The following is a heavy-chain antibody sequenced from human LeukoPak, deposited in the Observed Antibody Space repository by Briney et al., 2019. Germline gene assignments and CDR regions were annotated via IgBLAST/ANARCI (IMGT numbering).Heavy chain of an antibody. CDR3: ARRPSYDFWSGYYGVDGLDI. Sequence: GESLKISCKGSGYSFTSYWIGWVRQMPGKGLEWMGIIYPGDSGTRYSPSFQGQVTISADKSISTAYLQWSSLKASDTAMYYCARRPSYDFWSGYYGVDGLDIWGQGTMVTVSS. J-gene: IGHJ3*02. CDR1: GYSFTSYW. V-gene: IGHV5-51*01. CDR2: IYPGDSGT. D-gene: IGHD3-3*01.